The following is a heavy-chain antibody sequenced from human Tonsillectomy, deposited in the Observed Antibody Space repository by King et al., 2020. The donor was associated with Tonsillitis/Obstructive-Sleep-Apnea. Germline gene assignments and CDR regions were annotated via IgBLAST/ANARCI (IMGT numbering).Heavy chain of an antibody. CDR2: INPNSGGT. V-gene: IGHV1-2*02. D-gene: IGHD4-17*01. CDR1: GYTFTGYY. J-gene: IGHJ3*02. CDR3: ARDMGVTAVTSSYACDI. Sequence: QLVQSGAEVKKPGASVKVSCKASGYTFTGYYLHWVRQAPGQGLEWMGWINPNSGGTNYEQKFQARVTMTRNTSISTAYMDLSRRRSDDTAVYYCARDMGVTAVTSSYACDIWSQGTMVTVYS.